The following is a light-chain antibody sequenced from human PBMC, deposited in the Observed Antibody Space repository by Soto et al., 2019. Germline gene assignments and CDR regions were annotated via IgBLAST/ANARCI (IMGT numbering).Light chain of an antibody. CDR2: AAS. CDR3: QQYNNWPPYT. CDR1: QSVGSH. J-gene: IGKJ2*01. Sequence: EIVMTQSPATLSVSPGERATLSCRASQSVGSHLAWFQQSPGQAPRLLIYAASTRATGIPARFSGSGSGTEFTLTISSLQSEDFAVYYCQQYNNWPPYTFGQGTKLEIK. V-gene: IGKV3-15*01.